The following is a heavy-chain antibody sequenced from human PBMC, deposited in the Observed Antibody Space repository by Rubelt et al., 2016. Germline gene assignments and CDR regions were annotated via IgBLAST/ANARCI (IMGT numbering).Heavy chain of an antibody. D-gene: IGHD3-10*01. CDR3: ARDQGKGMDV. J-gene: IGHJ6*02. CDR2: IIPIFGSA. CDR1: GYTFTGYY. V-gene: IGHV1-69*01. Sequence: QLQLVQSGAEVKKPGASVKVSCKASGYTFTGYYMHWVRQAPGQGLEWMGGIIPIFGSANDGQKFQGGVTITADESTSTAYMELSSLRSEDTAVYYCARDQGKGMDVWGQGTTVTVSS.